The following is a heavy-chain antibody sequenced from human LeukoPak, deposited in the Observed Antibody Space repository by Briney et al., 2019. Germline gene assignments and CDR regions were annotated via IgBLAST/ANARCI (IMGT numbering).Heavy chain of an antibody. CDR2: IKQDGSEK. CDR1: GFTFSSYW. V-gene: IGHV3-7*01. J-gene: IGHJ6*03. Sequence: GGSLRLSCAASGFTFSSYWMSWVRQAPGKGLEWVANIKQDGSEKYYVDSVKGRFTISRDNANNSLYLQMNSLRAEDTAVYYCARESDYYYYYYRVVWGKGTTVTVSS. CDR3: ARESDYYYYYYRVV.